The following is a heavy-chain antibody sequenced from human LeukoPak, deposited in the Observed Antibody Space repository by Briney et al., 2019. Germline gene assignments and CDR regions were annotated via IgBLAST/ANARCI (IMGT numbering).Heavy chain of an antibody. V-gene: IGHV3-73*01. J-gene: IGHJ4*02. CDR1: GFTFSGSS. D-gene: IGHD3-16*01. CDR3: TRRGVSSQGDY. Sequence: GGSLRLSCAASGFTFSGSSMHWVRQASGKGLEWVGRIRSKANSYATAYAASVKGRFTISRDDSKNTTYLQMNSLKTEDTAVYYCTRRGVSSQGDYWGQGIVVTVSP. CDR2: IRSKANSYAT.